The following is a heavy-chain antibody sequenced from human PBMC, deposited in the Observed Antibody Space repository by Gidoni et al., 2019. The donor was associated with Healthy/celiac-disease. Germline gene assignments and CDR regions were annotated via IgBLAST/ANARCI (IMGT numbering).Heavy chain of an antibody. J-gene: IGHJ3*02. CDR2: TKSKTDGGTT. CDR1: GFTLSNAW. Sequence: EVQLVESGGGLVKPGGSLRLSCAASGFTLSNAWMSWLRQAPGKGLGWVGRTKSKTDGGTTDYAAPVKGRFTISRDDSKNTLYLQMNSLKTEETAVYYCTTDGRTHDAKWEDAFDIWGQGTMVTVSS. D-gene: IGHD1-26*01. CDR3: TTDGRTHDAKWEDAFDI. V-gene: IGHV3-15*01.